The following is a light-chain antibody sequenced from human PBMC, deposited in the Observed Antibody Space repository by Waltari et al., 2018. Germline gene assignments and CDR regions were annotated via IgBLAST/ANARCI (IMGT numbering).Light chain of an antibody. CDR2: AAS. Sequence: EIQMTQSPSSLSASVGDRVTITCRASQNIRNYLNWYQQKPGKAPNLLIYAASSLQSGVPSRFSGSGSGTDVTLTISSLQPEDFATYYCQQSHSSPLFTFGPGTKV. CDR1: QNIRNY. CDR3: QQSHSSPLFT. V-gene: IGKV1-39*01. J-gene: IGKJ3*01.